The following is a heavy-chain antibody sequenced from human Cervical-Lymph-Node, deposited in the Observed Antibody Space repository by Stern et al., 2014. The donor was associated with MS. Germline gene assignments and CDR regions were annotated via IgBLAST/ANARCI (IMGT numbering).Heavy chain of an antibody. CDR2: ISYDGINK. D-gene: IGHD2-2*02. V-gene: IGHV3-30*03. Sequence: VQLVESGGGVVQPGRSLRLSCAASGFTFSTYGMHWVRPAPGKGLEWVAVISYDGINKYYADSVKGRFTISRDNSKNTLYLQMNSLRAEDTAVYYCATARLGYCSSTSCYTVDYWGQGTLVTVSS. CDR1: GFTFSTYG. CDR3: ATARLGYCSSTSCYTVDY. J-gene: IGHJ4*02.